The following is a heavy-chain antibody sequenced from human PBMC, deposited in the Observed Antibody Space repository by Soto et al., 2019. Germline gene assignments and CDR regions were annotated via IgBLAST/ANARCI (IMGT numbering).Heavy chain of an antibody. D-gene: IGHD2-2*01. CDR2: IDPSDSYT. CDR1: GYSFTSYW. CDR3: ARQGCSSTSCYHYYYYYGMDV. V-gene: IGHV5-10-1*01. J-gene: IGHJ6*02. Sequence: GESLKISCKGSGYSFTSYWISWVRQMPGKGLEWMGRIDPSDSYTNYSPSLQGHVTISADKSTSTAYLQWSSLKASDTAMYYCARQGCSSTSCYHYYYYYGMDVWGQGTTVTVSS.